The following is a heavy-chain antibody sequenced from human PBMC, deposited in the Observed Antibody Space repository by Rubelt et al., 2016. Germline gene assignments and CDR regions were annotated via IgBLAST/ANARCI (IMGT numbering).Heavy chain of an antibody. CDR3: ARMPGIAVAGAFYYYGMDV. CDR1: GFSLSTSGMC. CDR2: IDWDDDK. Sequence: QVTLRESGPALVKPTQTLTLTCTFSGFSLSTSGMCVSWIRQPPGKALEWLALIDWDDDKYSSTSLKTRLTISKDTSKNQVVLTMTNMDPVDTATYYCARMPGIAVAGAFYYYGMDVWGQGTTVTVSS. D-gene: IGHD6-19*01. J-gene: IGHJ6*02. V-gene: IGHV2-70*01.